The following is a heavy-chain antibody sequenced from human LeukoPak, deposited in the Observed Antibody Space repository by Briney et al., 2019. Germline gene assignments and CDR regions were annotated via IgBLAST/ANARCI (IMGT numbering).Heavy chain of an antibody. CDR1: GYTFTSYY. CDR3: ATDKEVVPSATYFDY. D-gene: IGHD2-2*01. V-gene: IGHV1-46*01. J-gene: IGHJ4*02. Sequence: GASVKVSCKASGYTFTSYYIHWVRHAPGQGLERMGIINPSGGSTRYPQKFQGRVTMTRDTSTSTVYMEVSSLRSEDTAVYYCATDKEVVPSATYFDYWRQGTLVTVSS. CDR2: INPSGGST.